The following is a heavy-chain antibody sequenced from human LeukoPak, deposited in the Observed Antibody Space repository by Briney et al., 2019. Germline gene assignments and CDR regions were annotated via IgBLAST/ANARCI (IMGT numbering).Heavy chain of an antibody. CDR3: ARRGRQQLNY. J-gene: IGHJ4*02. D-gene: IGHD6-13*01. CDR1: GGSFSGYY. CDR2: INHSGST. Sequence: SETLSLTCAVYGGSFSGYYWSWIRQPPGKGLEWIGEINHSGSTNYNPSLKSRVTISVDTSKNQFSLKLGSVTAADTAVYYCARRGRQQLNYWGQGTLVTVSS. V-gene: IGHV4-34*01.